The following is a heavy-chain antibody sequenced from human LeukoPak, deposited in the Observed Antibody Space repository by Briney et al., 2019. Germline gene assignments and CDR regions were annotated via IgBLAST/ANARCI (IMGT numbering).Heavy chain of an antibody. D-gene: IGHD2-8*01. CDR1: GYTFTSNA. Sequence: ASVKVSCKASGYTFTSNALGWVRQAPGQGLEWMGWINTNTGNPTYAQGFTGRFVFSLDTSDNTAYLQISSLQAEDTAVYSCASFFCTSALCYYLDYWGQGTLVTVSS. CDR3: ASFFCTSALCYYLDY. J-gene: IGHJ4*02. CDR2: INTNTGNP. V-gene: IGHV7-4-1*02.